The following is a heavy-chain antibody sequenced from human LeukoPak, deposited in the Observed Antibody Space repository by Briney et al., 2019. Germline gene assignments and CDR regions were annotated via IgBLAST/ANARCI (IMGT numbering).Heavy chain of an antibody. D-gene: IGHD5-12*01. J-gene: IGHJ4*02. CDR2: IIPILGIA. CDR3: ARDQSGYPRW. V-gene: IGHV1-69*04. Sequence: SVKVPCKASGGTFSSYAISWVRQAPGQGLEWMGRIIPILGIANYAQKFQGRVTITADKSTSTAYMELSSLRSEDTAVYYCARDQSGYPRWWGQGTLVTVSS. CDR1: GGTFSSYA.